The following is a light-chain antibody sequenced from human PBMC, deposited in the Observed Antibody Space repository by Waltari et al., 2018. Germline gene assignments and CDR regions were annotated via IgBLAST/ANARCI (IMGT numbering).Light chain of an antibody. Sequence: QSVLTQPPSVSGAPRQRVTISCSGSSSNIGTNVVNWYQQVPGKAPKLLIYYDDLVPSGVSDRFSGSKSGTAASLAISGLQSEDEADYYCAAWDDSLNGPSFGGGTKLTVL. CDR2: YDD. CDR3: AAWDDSLNGPS. CDR1: SSNIGTNV. V-gene: IGLV1-36*01. J-gene: IGLJ3*02.